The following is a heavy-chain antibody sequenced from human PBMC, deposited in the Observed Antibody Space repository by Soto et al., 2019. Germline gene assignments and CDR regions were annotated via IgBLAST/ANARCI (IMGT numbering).Heavy chain of an antibody. J-gene: IGHJ4*02. CDR2: IYYSGST. Sequence: SETLSLTCTVSGGSISSYYWSWIRQPPGKGLEWIGYIYYSGSTNYNPSLKSRVTISVDTSKNQFSLKLSSVTAADTAAYYCARYSYGYIDYWGQGTLVTVSS. CDR1: GGSISSYY. D-gene: IGHD5-18*01. V-gene: IGHV4-59*01. CDR3: ARYSYGYIDY.